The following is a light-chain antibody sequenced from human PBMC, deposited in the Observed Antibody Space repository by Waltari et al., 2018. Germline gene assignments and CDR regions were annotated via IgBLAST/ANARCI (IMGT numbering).Light chain of an antibody. CDR2: DAS. CDR1: QRVSSY. CDR3: QQRSDWPPH. J-gene: IGKJ5*01. V-gene: IGKV3-11*01. Sequence: EIVLTQSPATLSLSPGERATLSCRASQRVSSYLGGYQQTPGQAPRLLIDDASNRATGIPARFSGSGSGTDFTLTISSLEPEDFAVYYCQQRSDWPPHFGQGTRLEMK.